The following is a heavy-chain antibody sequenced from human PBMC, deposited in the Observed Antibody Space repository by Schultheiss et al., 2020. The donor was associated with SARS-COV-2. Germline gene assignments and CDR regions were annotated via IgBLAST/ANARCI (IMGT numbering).Heavy chain of an antibody. J-gene: IGHJ6*02. CDR1: IGSVSDFY. Sequence: TLSLTCTVSIGSVSDFYWSWIRQSAGQGLEWIGYIYYSGSTYYNPSLKSRVTTSVDTSKNQFSLKLSSVTAADTAVYYCAREGRVEDYRLRYYYYYGMDVWGQGTTVTVSS. CDR2: IYYSGST. D-gene: IGHD4-11*01. V-gene: IGHV4-59*06. CDR3: AREGRVEDYRLRYYYYYGMDV.